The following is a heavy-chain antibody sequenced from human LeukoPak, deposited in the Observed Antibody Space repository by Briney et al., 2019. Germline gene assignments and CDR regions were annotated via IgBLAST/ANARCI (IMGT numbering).Heavy chain of an antibody. J-gene: IGHJ4*02. CDR1: GYTFTSYG. Sequence: ASVKVSCKASGYTFTSYGISWVRQAPGQGLEWMGWISAYNGNTNYAQKLQGRVTMTTDTSTSTAYMELRSLRSDDTAVYYCARDGRDIVVVPAAMPLDYWGQGTLVTVSS. V-gene: IGHV1-18*01. CDR3: ARDGRDIVVVPAAMPLDY. D-gene: IGHD2-2*01. CDR2: ISAYNGNT.